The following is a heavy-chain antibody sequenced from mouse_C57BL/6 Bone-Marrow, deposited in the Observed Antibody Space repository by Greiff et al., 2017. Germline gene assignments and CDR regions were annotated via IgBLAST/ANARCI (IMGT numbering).Heavy chain of an antibody. V-gene: IGHV5-6*01. D-gene: IGHD3-1*01. J-gene: IGHJ3*01. CDR2: ISSGGSYT. CDR3: ASGGRGAY. CDR1: GFTFSSYG. Sequence: EVMLVESGGDLVKPGGSLKLSCAASGFTFSSYGMSWVRQTPDKRLEWVATISSGGSYTYYPDSVKGRFTISRDNAKNTLYLQMSSLKSEDTAMYYCASGGRGAYGGQGTLVTVSA.